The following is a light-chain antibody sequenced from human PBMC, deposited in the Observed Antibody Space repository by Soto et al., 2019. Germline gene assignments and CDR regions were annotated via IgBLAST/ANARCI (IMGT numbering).Light chain of an antibody. CDR1: SSDVGSYNL. CDR2: EGS. J-gene: IGLJ1*01. Sequence: QSVLTQPASVSGSPGQSITISCTGTSSDVGSYNLVSWYQQHPGKAPKLMIYEGSKRPSGVSNRFSGSKSGNTASLTISGLQAEDEADYYCCSYAGSRTYVFGTGTKDTDL. CDR3: CSYAGSRTYV. V-gene: IGLV2-23*01.